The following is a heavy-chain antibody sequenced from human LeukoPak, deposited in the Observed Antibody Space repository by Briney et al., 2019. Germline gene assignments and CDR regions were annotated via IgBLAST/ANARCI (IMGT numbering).Heavy chain of an antibody. CDR3: EREGDEWGLAPDYYFDY. V-gene: IGHV3-53*05. Sequence: PGGSLRLSCVASGFTVSSNYMSWVRQAPGKGLEWVSVIYSDGSTYYAGSVEGGFPISREKSKKTMYIQQNNRSGEDTAAYYYEREGDEWGLAPDYYFDYWGRGTLVTVSA. CDR2: IYSDGST. CDR1: GFTVSSNY. J-gene: IGHJ4*02. D-gene: IGHD3-16*01.